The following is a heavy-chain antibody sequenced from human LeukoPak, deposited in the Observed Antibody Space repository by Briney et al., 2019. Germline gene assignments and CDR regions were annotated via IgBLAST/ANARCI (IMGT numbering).Heavy chain of an antibody. CDR2: IYSSGDI. CDR1: GGSVNGYY. D-gene: IGHD2-21*02. Sequence: SDTLSLTCAVSGGSVNGYYWSWIRQTPGMGLEWIGYIYSSGDINYNPSLTSRLTMSVDTSNNQVSLKLGSVTAADTAVYFCARQPPNTASFDYWGQGTLVTVSS. V-gene: IGHV4-59*02. J-gene: IGHJ4*02. CDR3: ARQPPNTASFDY.